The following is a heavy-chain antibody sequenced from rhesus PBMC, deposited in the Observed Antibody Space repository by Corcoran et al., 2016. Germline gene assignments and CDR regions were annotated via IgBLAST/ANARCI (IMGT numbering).Heavy chain of an antibody. CDR3: ARGGYEDDYGYYYTGFDY. CDR2: ISGSGGST. J-gene: IGHJ4*01. D-gene: IGHD3-9*01. CDR1: GGSISSNY. Sequence: QLQLQESGPGLVKPSETLSLTCAVPGGSISSNYWSWIRQPPGKGLEWIGRISGSGGSTDYNPSLKSRVTISTDTSKNQFSLKLSSVTAADTAVYYCARGGYEDDYGYYYTGFDYWGQGVLVTVSS. V-gene: IGHV4-173*01.